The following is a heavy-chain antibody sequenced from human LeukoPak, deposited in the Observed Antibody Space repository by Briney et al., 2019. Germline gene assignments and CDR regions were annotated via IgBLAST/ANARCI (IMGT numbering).Heavy chain of an antibody. D-gene: IGHD3-10*01. CDR2: ISSSGSTI. J-gene: IGHJ6*03. CDR3: ARGSDYYYYYYMDV. CDR1: GFTFSDYY. V-gene: IGHV3-11*04. Sequence: KTGGSLRLSCAASGFTFSDYYMSWIRQAPGKGLEWVSYISSSGSTIYYADSVKGRFTISRDNAKNSLYLQMNSLRAEDAAVYYCARGSDYYYYYYMDVWGKGTTVTVSS.